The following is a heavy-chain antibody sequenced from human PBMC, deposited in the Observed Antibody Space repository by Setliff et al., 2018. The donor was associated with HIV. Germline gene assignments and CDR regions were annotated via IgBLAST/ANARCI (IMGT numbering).Heavy chain of an antibody. V-gene: IGHV4-39*07. D-gene: IGHD6-25*01. J-gene: IGHJ4*02. Sequence: SETLSLTCAVSGGSISSSNYYWGWIRQSPGKGLEWIGYIFNTGSTYYKSSLASRLTMSIDTSRNQFSLKLRSVTAADTAVFYCARMSVSAAPHFDSWGQGTLVTVSS. CDR2: IFNTGST. CDR1: GGSISSSNYY. CDR3: ARMSVSAAPHFDS.